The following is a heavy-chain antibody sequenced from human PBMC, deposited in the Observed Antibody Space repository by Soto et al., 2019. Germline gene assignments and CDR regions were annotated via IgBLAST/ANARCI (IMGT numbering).Heavy chain of an antibody. V-gene: IGHV4-59*08. Sequence: ETLSLTCTVSGGSISSYYWSWIRQPPGKGLEWIGYIYYSGSTNYNPSLKSRVTISEDTSKNQFSLKLSSVTAADTAVYYCARMRYDILTGYYRAHMWFDPWGQGTLVTVSS. J-gene: IGHJ5*02. CDR3: ARMRYDILTGYYRAHMWFDP. D-gene: IGHD3-9*01. CDR1: GGSISSYY. CDR2: IYYSGST.